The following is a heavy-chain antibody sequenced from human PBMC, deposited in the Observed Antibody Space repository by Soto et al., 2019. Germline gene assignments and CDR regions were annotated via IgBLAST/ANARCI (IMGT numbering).Heavy chain of an antibody. D-gene: IGHD3-10*01. CDR1: GGSFSGYY. Sequence: SETLSLTCAVYGGSFSGYYWSWIRQPPGKGLEWIGEINHSGSTNYNPSLKSRVAISVDTSKNQFSLKLSSVTAADTAVYYCARFTAGTYGFGYWGQGTLVTVSS. CDR2: INHSGST. J-gene: IGHJ4*02. CDR3: ARFTAGTYGFGY. V-gene: IGHV4-34*01.